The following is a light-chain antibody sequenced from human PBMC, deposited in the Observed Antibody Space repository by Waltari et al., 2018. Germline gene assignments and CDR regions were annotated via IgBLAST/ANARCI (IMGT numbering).Light chain of an antibody. J-gene: IGLJ1*01. CDR1: DRDVGSYDF. Sequence: QSALTQPASVSGSPGQSITISRSGTDRDVGSYDFVSWYQQHPGKAPHLIIYEVSNRPSGISNRFSASKSGNTASLTISGLQAEDEADYYCSSYTTSSAPGVFGTGTRVTVL. CDR3: SSYTTSSAPGV. V-gene: IGLV2-14*01. CDR2: EVS.